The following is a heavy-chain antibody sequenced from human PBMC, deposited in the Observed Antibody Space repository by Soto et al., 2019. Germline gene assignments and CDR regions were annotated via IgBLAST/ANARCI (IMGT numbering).Heavy chain of an antibody. D-gene: IGHD3-10*01. CDR3: ARDYYGSGSYYNGPN. Sequence: PGGSLRLSCAASGFTFSSYSMNWVRQAPGKGLEWVSYISSSSSTIYYADSVKGRFTISRDNAKNSLYLQMNSLRDEDTAVYYCARDYYGSGSYYNGPNWGQGTLVTVSS. J-gene: IGHJ4*02. CDR2: ISSSSSTI. CDR1: GFTFSSYS. V-gene: IGHV3-48*02.